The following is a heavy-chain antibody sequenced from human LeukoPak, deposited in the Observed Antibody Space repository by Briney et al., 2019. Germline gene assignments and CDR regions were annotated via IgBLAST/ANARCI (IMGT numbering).Heavy chain of an antibody. CDR2: VYPDDSDT. V-gene: IGHV5-51*01. J-gene: IGHJ4*02. CDR1: GYSFSTYW. Sequence: GESLKISCKGFGYSFSTYWIGWVRQVPGEGLEWMGIVYPDDSDTRYSPSFQGQVTISVDKSINTAYLQWTSLKASDTAMYYCARHISGGSCCSLDYWGQGTLVTVSS. D-gene: IGHD2-15*01. CDR3: ARHISGGSCCSLDY.